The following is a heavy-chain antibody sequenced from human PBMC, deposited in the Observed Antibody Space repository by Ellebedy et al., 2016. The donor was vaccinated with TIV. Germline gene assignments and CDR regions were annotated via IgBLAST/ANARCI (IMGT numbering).Heavy chain of an antibody. CDR2: IYSGGST. CDR1: GFTVSSNY. D-gene: IGHD6-19*01. Sequence: GESLKISXAASGFTVSSNYMSWVRQAPGKGLEWVSVIYSGGSTYYADSVKGRFTISRDNSKNTLYLQMNSLRAEDTAVYYCARGSIAVRQDSFDYWGQGTLVTVSS. V-gene: IGHV3-66*01. J-gene: IGHJ4*02. CDR3: ARGSIAVRQDSFDY.